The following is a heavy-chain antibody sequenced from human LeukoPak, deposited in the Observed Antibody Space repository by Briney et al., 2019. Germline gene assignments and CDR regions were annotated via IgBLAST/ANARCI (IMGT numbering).Heavy chain of an antibody. Sequence: SETLSLTCAVYGGSFSGYYWSWIRQPPGKGLEWIGEINHSGSTNYNPSLKSRVTISVDTSKNQFSLKLSSVTAADTAVYYCARGDSSGYSFDYWGQGTLVTVSS. D-gene: IGHD3-22*01. J-gene: IGHJ4*02. CDR3: ARGDSSGYSFDY. CDR2: INHSGST. CDR1: GGSFSGYY. V-gene: IGHV4-34*01.